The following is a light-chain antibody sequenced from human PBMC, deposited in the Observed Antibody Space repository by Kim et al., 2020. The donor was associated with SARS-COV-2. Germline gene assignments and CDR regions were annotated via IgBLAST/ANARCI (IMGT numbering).Light chain of an antibody. Sequence: VSPGQTASITCSGDKLGDKYACWYQQKPGQSPVLVIFQDTKRPSGIPERFSGSNSGNTATLTISGTQAMDEADYYCQAWDSSTYVVFGGGTKLTVL. CDR2: QDT. CDR3: QAWDSSTYVV. V-gene: IGLV3-1*01. CDR1: KLGDKY. J-gene: IGLJ2*01.